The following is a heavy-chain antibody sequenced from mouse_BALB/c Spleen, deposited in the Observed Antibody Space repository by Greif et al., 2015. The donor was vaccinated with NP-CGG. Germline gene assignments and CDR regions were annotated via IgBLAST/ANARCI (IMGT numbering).Heavy chain of an antibody. CDR3: VQIYYDYDGFAY. J-gene: IGHJ3*01. CDR1: GFNIKDTY. D-gene: IGHD2-4*01. CDR2: IDPANGNT. Sequence: VQLQQSGAELVKPGASVKLSCTASGFNIKDTYMHWVKQRPEQGLEWIGRIDPANGNTKYDPKFQGKATITADTSSNTAYLQLSSLTSEDTAVYYCVQIYYDYDGFAYWGQGTLVTVSA. V-gene: IGHV14-3*02.